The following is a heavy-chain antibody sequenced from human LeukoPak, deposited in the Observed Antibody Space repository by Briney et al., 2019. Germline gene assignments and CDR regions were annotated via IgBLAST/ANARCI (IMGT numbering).Heavy chain of an antibody. CDR2: IYSGGST. CDR1: GLTVSSNY. V-gene: IGHV3-66*01. J-gene: IGHJ3*02. CDR3: ATRPPIYSSRPDAFDI. Sequence: GGSLRLSCAASGLTVSSNYMSWVRQAPGKGLEWVSVIYSGGSTYYADSVKGRFTISRDNSKNTLYLQMNSLRAEDTAVYYCATRPPIYSSRPDAFDIWGQGTMVIVSS. D-gene: IGHD6-13*01.